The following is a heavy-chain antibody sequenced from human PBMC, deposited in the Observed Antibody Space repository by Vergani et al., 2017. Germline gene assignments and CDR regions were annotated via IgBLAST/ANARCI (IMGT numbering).Heavy chain of an antibody. Sequence: QVQLVQSGAEVKKPGASVKVSCKASGYTFTSYGISWVRQAPGQGLEWMVWINPNSGSTNYAKKFQGRVTMTRDTSISTAYMELSRLRSDDTAVYYCARDLGGWLPSFDYWGQGTLVTVSS. CDR2: INPNSGST. D-gene: IGHD6-19*01. J-gene: IGHJ4*02. CDR1: GYTFTSYG. CDR3: ARDLGGWLPSFDY. V-gene: IGHV1-2*02.